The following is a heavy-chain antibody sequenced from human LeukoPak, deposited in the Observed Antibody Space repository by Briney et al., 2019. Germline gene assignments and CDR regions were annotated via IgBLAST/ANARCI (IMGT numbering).Heavy chain of an antibody. CDR2: TNQDGSVE. V-gene: IGHV3-7*01. Sequence: GGSLRLSCVASGFTFSHYYMSWVRQAPGQGLEWVAHTNQDGSVEFHVDSVKGRSTISRDNAKNSLYLQMNSLRAEDTAVYYCARDGIAVAGVDYYYYYMDVWGKGTTVTVSS. CDR1: GFTFSHYY. D-gene: IGHD6-19*01. CDR3: ARDGIAVAGVDYYYYYMDV. J-gene: IGHJ6*03.